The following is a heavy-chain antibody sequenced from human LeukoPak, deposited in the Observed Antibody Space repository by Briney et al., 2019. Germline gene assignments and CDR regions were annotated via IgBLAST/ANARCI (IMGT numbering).Heavy chain of an antibody. CDR2: TNPNGGNT. Sequence: ASVKVSCKASGYTFTSYDINWVRQATGQGLEWMGWTNPNGGNTGYAQKFQGRVTMTRNTSIGTAYMELSSLRSEDTAVYYCARGERGAFDIWGQGTMVTVSS. CDR3: ARGERGAFDI. CDR1: GYTFTSYD. J-gene: IGHJ3*02. V-gene: IGHV1-8*01.